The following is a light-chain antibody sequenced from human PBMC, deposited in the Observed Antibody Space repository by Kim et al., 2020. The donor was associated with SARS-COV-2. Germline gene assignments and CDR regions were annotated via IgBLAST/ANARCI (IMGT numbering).Light chain of an antibody. CDR2: YDS. CDR1: NIGSKS. Sequence: SYELTQPPSVSVAPGKTAWITCGGNNIGSKSVHWYQQKPGQAPVLVISYDSGRPSGIPERVSGSNSGNTATLTISRVEAGDEADYYCQVWDSSSDHPVFGGGTQLTVL. J-gene: IGLJ2*01. CDR3: QVWDSSSDHPV. V-gene: IGLV3-21*04.